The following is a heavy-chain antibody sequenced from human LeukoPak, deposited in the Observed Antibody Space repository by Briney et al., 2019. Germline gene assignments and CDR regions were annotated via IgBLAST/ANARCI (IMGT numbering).Heavy chain of an antibody. J-gene: IGHJ1*01. CDR2: ITGTSGRT. V-gene: IGHV3-23*01. Sequence: GGSLRLSCEVSGLIFSNFAMAWVRQAPGKGLEWVSLITGTSGRTYYAASVKGRFTISRDNSKNTVYLQMDNLRAEDTAVYYCAYDSSGYYYFQHWGQGTLVTVSS. CDR1: GLIFSNFA. D-gene: IGHD3-22*01. CDR3: AYDSSGYYYFQH.